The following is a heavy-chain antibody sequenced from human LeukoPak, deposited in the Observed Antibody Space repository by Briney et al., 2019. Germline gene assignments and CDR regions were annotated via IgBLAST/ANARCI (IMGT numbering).Heavy chain of an antibody. CDR3: ARAGYCSSSTCSFRPVDF. V-gene: IGHV3-11*05. CDR2: ISSSSSYT. J-gene: IGHJ4*02. D-gene: IGHD2-2*01. Sequence: GGSLRLSCAASGFTFSDYYMSWIRQAPGKGLEWVSYISSSSSYTDYADSVKGRFTISRDNAKKSLYLQMNSLRAEDTAVYYCARAGYCSSSTCSFRPVDFWGQGTQVTVSS. CDR1: GFTFSDYY.